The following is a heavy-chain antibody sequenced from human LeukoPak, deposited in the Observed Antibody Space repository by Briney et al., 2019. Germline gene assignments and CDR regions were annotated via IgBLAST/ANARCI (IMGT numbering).Heavy chain of an antibody. CDR2: RKEDGSET. CDR3: ARATIFGVVSALGPLDS. V-gene: IGHV3-7*01. J-gene: IGHJ4*02. Sequence: GGSLRLSCAASGFTFSDYWMTWVRQAPGRGMECMANRKEDGSETYYLDSVEGRFTISRDNAKNSLYLQMNSLRAEDTAVYYCARATIFGVVSALGPLDSWGQGTLVTVSS. CDR1: GFTFSDYW. D-gene: IGHD3-3*01.